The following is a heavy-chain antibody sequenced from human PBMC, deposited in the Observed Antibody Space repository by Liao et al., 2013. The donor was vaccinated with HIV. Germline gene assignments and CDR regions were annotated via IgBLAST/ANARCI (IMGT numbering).Heavy chain of an antibody. V-gene: IGHV4-34*01. J-gene: IGHJ4*02. D-gene: IGHD3-22*01. CDR1: GGSFSGYY. Sequence: QVQLQQWGAGLLKPSETLSLTCAVYGGSFSGYYWTWIRQPPGKGLEWIGEINHSGSTNYNPSLKSRVTISVDTSKNQFSLKLSSVTAADTAVYYCARDRGSGYPFDYWGQGTLVTVSS. CDR3: ARDRGSGYPFDY. CDR2: INHSGST.